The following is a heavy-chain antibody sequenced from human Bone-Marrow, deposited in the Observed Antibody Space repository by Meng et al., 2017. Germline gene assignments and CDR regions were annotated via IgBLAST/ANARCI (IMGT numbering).Heavy chain of an antibody. Sequence: GSLRLSCTVSGGSISNYYWTWIRQSPGKGLEWIGNIYYTGRTNYNPSLKSRVTISVDTTNNQFSLMVTSMTPADTAVYFCARAWGDYDPFDHWGQGTLVTASS. D-gene: IGHD4-17*01. V-gene: IGHV4-59*01. CDR2: IYYTGRT. J-gene: IGHJ4*02. CDR3: ARAWGDYDPFDH. CDR1: GGSISNYY.